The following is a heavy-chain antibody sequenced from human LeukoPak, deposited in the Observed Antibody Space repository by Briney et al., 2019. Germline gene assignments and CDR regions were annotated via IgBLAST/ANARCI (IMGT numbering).Heavy chain of an antibody. V-gene: IGHV3-21*01. CDR3: ARDQGKQWLGGRWFDP. CDR1: GFTFSSYS. Sequence: GGSLRLSCAAPGFTFSSYSMNWVRKAPGKGLGWVSSISSSSSYIYYADSVKGRFTISRDNAKNSLYLQMNSLRAEDTAVYYCARDQGKQWLGGRWFDPWGQGTLVTVSS. CDR2: ISSSSSYI. D-gene: IGHD6-19*01. J-gene: IGHJ5*02.